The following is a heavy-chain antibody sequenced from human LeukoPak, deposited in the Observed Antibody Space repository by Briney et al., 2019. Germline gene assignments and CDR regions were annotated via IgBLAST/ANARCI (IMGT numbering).Heavy chain of an antibody. J-gene: IGHJ3*02. Sequence: GGSLRLSCAASGFTFSSYSMNWVRQAPGKGVEWVSSISSSSSYIYYADSVKGRFTISRDNAKNSLYLQMNSLRAEDTAVYYCARGQVRAFDIWGQGTMVTVSS. CDR1: GFTFSSYS. CDR2: ISSSSSYI. V-gene: IGHV3-21*01. CDR3: ARGQVRAFDI.